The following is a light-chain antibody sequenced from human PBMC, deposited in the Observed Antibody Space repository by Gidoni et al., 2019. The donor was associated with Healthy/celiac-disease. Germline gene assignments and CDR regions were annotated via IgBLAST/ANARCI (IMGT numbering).Light chain of an antibody. CDR1: QSISSY. Sequence: DIQMTQSPSSLSASVGDRVTITCRASQSISSYLHWYQQKPGKAPKLLIYAASSLQSGVPSRFSGSGSGTDFTLTISSLQPEDFATYYCQQSYSTLWTCGQGTKVEIK. J-gene: IGKJ1*01. CDR2: AAS. CDR3: QQSYSTLWT. V-gene: IGKV1-39*01.